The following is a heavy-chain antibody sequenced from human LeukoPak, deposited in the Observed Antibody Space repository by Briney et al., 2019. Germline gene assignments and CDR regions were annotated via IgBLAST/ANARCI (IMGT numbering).Heavy chain of an antibody. CDR3: ARSMSTAMAAFDI. CDR1: GFTFSSYA. J-gene: IGHJ3*02. CDR2: ISYDGSNK. D-gene: IGHD5-18*01. V-gene: IGHV3-30*04. Sequence: GRSLRLSCAASGFTFSSYAMHWVRQAPGKGLEWVAVISYDGSNKYYAGSVKGRFTISRDNSKNTLYLQMNSLRAEDTAVYYCARSMSTAMAAFDIWGQGTMVTVSS.